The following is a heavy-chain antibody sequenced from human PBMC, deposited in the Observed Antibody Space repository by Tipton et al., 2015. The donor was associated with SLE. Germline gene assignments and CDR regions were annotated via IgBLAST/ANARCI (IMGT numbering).Heavy chain of an antibody. D-gene: IGHD6-6*01. J-gene: IGHJ4*02. CDR2: MRSKANSYAT. CDR1: GLSFSGSA. Sequence: SLRLSCAASGLSFSGSAIHWVRQASGKGLEWVGRMRSKANSYATAYAASVEGRFTISREDSKNTAYLQMSSLKIEDTALYYCTTSSSPFDYWGQGTLVTVSS. CDR3: TTSSSPFDY. V-gene: IGHV3-73*01.